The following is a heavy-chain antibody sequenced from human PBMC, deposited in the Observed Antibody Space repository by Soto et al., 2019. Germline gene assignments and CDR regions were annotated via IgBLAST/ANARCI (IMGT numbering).Heavy chain of an antibody. Sequence: QMQLVESGGGVVQPGRSLRVSCATSGFAFSYYGIHWVRQAPGKGLEWVADISHDGKDKWYADSVKGRFTISRDNSENTLYLQMNGLRSEDTAVYFCASGEVRNGHDTRFDYWGQVTLVTVSS. CDR2: ISHDGKDK. J-gene: IGHJ4*02. V-gene: IGHV3-30*03. CDR1: GFAFSYYG. CDR3: ASGEVRNGHDTRFDY. D-gene: IGHD3-10*01.